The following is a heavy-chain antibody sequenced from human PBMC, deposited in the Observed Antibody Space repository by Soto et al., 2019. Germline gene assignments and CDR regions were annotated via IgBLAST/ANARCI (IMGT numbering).Heavy chain of an antibody. D-gene: IGHD5-12*01. Sequence: PGGSLRLSCAASGFTVSSNYMSWVRQAPGKGLEWVSVIYSGGSTYYADSVKGRFTISRDNSKNTLYLQMNSLRAEDTAVYYCARGFAYSGYDLTPQTDAPLDDWGQGTLVTVAS. J-gene: IGHJ4*02. CDR3: ARGFAYSGYDLTPQTDAPLDD. V-gene: IGHV3-66*01. CDR2: IYSGGST. CDR1: GFTVSSNY.